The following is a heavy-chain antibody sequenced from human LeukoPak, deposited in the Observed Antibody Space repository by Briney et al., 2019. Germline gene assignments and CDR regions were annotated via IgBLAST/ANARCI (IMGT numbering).Heavy chain of an antibody. J-gene: IGHJ6*03. Sequence: ASVKVSCKASGYTFTSYGISWVRQAPGQGLEWMGWINPNSGGTNYAQKFQGRVTMTRDTSISTAYMELSRLRSDDTAVYYCARGVIVVVPAALGPYYMDVWGKGTTVTVSS. D-gene: IGHD2-2*01. V-gene: IGHV1-2*02. CDR1: GYTFTSYG. CDR2: INPNSGGT. CDR3: ARGVIVVVPAALGPYYMDV.